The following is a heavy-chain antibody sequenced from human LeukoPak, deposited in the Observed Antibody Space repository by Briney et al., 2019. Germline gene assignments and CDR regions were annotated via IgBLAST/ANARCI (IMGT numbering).Heavy chain of an antibody. CDR2: ISGSGDTT. CDR1: GFTFSSYA. Sequence: PGGSLRLSCAASGFTFSSYAMGWVRQAPGKGLEWVSSISGSGDTTDYADSMKGRFTISRDNSKNTLYLQMYSLRAEDTALYYCAKLGCTGTICYANYWGRGTLVTVSS. D-gene: IGHD2-2*01. CDR3: AKLGCTGTICYANY. J-gene: IGHJ4*02. V-gene: IGHV3-23*01.